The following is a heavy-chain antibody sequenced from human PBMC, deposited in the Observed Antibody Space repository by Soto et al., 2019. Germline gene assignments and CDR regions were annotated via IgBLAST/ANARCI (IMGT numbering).Heavy chain of an antibody. CDR3: ASVRGWGAFDI. Sequence: SVKLSCKASGGTFSSYAISLVRQAPGQGLEWMGGIIPIFGTANYAQKFQGRVTITADESTSTAYMELSSLRSEDTAVYYCASVRGWGAFDIWGQGTMVTVSS. V-gene: IGHV1-69*13. CDR1: GGTFSSYA. J-gene: IGHJ3*02. CDR2: IIPIFGTA. D-gene: IGHD6-19*01.